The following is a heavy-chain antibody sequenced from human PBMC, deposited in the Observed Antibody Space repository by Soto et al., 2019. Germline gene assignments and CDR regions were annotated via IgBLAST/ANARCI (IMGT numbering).Heavy chain of an antibody. Sequence: QITLKESGPTLVKPTQTLTLTCTFSGFSLSTGGVGVGWIRQPPGKALEWLALIYWDDDKRYSPSLKGRLTVTKDTSKNQVVLTMTNMDPVDTATYYCAHSRCGGDCLRSYSSHYYYGMDVWGQGTTVTVSS. CDR1: GFSLSTGGVG. V-gene: IGHV2-5*02. J-gene: IGHJ6*02. CDR2: IYWDDDK. CDR3: AHSRCGGDCLRSYSSHYYYGMDV. D-gene: IGHD2-21*02.